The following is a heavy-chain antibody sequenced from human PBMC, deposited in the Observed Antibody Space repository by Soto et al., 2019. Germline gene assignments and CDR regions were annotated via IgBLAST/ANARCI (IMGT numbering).Heavy chain of an antibody. Sequence: ASVKVSCKASGYTFTNYGISWVRQAPGQGLEWMGWFSSYNGDARYAQNLQGRVTMTTDTSTSTAYMELWSLRSDDTAVYYCAREDSGGLDYWGQGTLVTVSS. J-gene: IGHJ4*02. CDR3: AREDSGGLDY. CDR1: GYTFTNYG. CDR2: FSSYNGDA. V-gene: IGHV1-18*04. D-gene: IGHD1-26*01.